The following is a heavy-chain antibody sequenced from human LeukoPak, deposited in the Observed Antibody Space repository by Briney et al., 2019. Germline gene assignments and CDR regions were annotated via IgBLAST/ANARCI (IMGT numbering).Heavy chain of an antibody. D-gene: IGHD2-15*01. Sequence: GESLRLSCAASGFTFTTYWMSWVRQAPGKGLEWVANIKQDGTEKYYVDSVKGRFTISRDNAKNSLYLQMNSLRAEDTAVYYCARGVAPSSAEYFQHWGQGTPVTVSS. CDR3: ARGVAPSSAEYFQH. CDR2: IKQDGTEK. V-gene: IGHV3-7*01. CDR1: GFTFTTYW. J-gene: IGHJ1*01.